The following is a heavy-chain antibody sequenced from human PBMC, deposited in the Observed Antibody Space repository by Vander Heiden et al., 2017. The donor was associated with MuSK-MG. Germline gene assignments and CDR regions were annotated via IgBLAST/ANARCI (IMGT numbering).Heavy chain of an antibody. Sequence: QVQLVESGGGVVQPGRSLRLSWAASGFPFRSHAMSWVRQAPGKGLEWVAVISYAGGDKNQADSVKGRFTISRDNSKNTLYLQMNNLRAEDTAVYYCARGYSTGWYGPIDFWGQGTLVTVSS. V-gene: IGHV3-30*04. CDR3: ARGYSTGWYGPIDF. CDR2: ISYAGGDK. J-gene: IGHJ4*02. CDR1: GFPFRSHA. D-gene: IGHD6-19*01.